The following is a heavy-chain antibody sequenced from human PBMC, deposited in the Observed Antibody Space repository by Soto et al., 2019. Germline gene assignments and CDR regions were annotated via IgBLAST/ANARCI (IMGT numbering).Heavy chain of an antibody. CDR2: IYYSGST. CDR3: AGYSSSWYDFGYYYGMDV. D-gene: IGHD6-13*01. J-gene: IGHJ6*02. V-gene: IGHV4-39*01. Sequence: KPSETLSLTCTVSGGSISSSSYYWGWIRQPPGKGLEWIGSIYYSGSTYYNPSLKSRVTISVDTSKNQFSLKLSSVTAADTAVYYCAGYSSSWYDFGYYYGMDVWGQGTTVTVSS. CDR1: GGSISSSSYY.